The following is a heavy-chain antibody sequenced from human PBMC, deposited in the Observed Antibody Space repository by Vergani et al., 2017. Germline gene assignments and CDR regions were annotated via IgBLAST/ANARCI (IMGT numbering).Heavy chain of an antibody. CDR1: GFTFSSYG. Sequence: QVQLVGSGGGVVQPGRSLRLSCAASGFTFSSYGMHWVRQAPGKGLEWVAVIWYDGSNKYYADSVKGRFTISRDNSKNSLYLQMNSLRAEDTALYYCAKVAVTDGNYFDYWGQGTLVTVSS. CDR2: IWYDGSNK. V-gene: IGHV3-33*06. CDR3: AKVAVTDGNYFDY. J-gene: IGHJ4*02. D-gene: IGHD2-21*02.